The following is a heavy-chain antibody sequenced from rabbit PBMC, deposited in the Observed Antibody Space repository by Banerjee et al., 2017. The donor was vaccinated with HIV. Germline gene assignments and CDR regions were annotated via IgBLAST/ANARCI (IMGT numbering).Heavy chain of an antibody. J-gene: IGHJ3*01. CDR3: ARDASRTGL. D-gene: IGHD1-1*01. Sequence: QQQLEESGGGLVQPEGSLTLTCTASGFSFSSSYVLCWVRQAPGRGLELIACIATGSGSAYYASWAKGRFTCSKTSSTTVTLQMTSLTAADTATYFCARDASRTGLWGQGTLVTDS. V-gene: IGHV1S45*01. CDR1: GFSFSSSYV. CDR2: IATGSGSA.